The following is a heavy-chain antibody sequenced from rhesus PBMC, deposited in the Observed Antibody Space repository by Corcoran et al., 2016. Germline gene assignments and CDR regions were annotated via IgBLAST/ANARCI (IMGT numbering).Heavy chain of an antibody. D-gene: IGHD5-24*01. CDR1: GFTFSSYG. J-gene: IGHJ4*01. CDR2: ISNGGGST. V-gene: IGHV3S5*01. Sequence: EVQLVESGGGLVQPGGSLRLSCAASGFTFSSYGMSWVRRAPGKGLEWVSYISNGGGSTYYADSGKARFPNSRDNSKNPLSLQINGLRAEDTAVYYCAKVAGWQWADYWGQGVLVTVSS. CDR3: AKVAGWQWADY.